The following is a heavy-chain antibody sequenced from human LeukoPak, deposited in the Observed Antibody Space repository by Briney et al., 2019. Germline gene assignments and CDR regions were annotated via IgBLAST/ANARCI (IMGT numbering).Heavy chain of an antibody. CDR2: INPNSGGT. J-gene: IGHJ4*02. D-gene: IGHD2-2*01. Sequence: ASVKVSSKASGYTFTPYYVHWVRQAPGQGLEWMGWINPNSGGTNYAQKFQGRVTMTRDTSISTAYMELSRLRSDDTAAYYCARGDCSSTSCSIDYWGQGTLVTVSS. CDR1: GYTFTPYY. V-gene: IGHV1-2*02. CDR3: ARGDCSSTSCSIDY.